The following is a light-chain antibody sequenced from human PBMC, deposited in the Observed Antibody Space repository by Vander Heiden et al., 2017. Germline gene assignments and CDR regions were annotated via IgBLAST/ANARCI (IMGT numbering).Light chain of an antibody. CDR1: SSDVGGYNY. J-gene: IGLJ3*02. CDR2: DVS. Sequence: QSALTQSRSVSGSAGQSITISCTGTSSDVGGYNYVSWYQQHPGKAPKLMIYDVSKRPSGVPDRFSGSKSGNTASLTISGLQAEDEADYYCCSYAGSYTLVFGGGTKLTVL. V-gene: IGLV2-11*01. CDR3: CSYAGSYTLV.